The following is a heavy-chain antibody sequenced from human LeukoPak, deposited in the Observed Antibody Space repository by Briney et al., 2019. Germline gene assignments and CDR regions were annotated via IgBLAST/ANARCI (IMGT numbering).Heavy chain of an antibody. J-gene: IGHJ3*02. CDR2: IYYSGSA. V-gene: IGHV4-31*01. Sequence: SQTLSLTCTVSGGSISSGGCYWSWIRQLPGKGLEWIGYIYYSGSAYYNPSLKSPVTISVDTSKNQFSLKLSSVTAADTAVYYCARERRRVEMATRNAFDIWGQGTMDTVSS. CDR3: ARERRRVEMATRNAFDI. D-gene: IGHD5-12*01. CDR1: GGSISSGGCY.